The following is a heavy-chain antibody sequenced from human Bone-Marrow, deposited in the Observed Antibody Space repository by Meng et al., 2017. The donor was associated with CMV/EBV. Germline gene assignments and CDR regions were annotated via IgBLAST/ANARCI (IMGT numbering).Heavy chain of an antibody. Sequence: GGSLRLSCAASGFTFSSYEMNWVRQAPGKGLEWVSYISSSGSTIYYADSVKGRFTISRDNAKNSLYLQMNSLRAEDTAVYYCAKQGSGVVPTAPRRGDWGQGPLVTVSS. V-gene: IGHV3-48*03. J-gene: IGHJ4*02. D-gene: IGHD2-2*01. CDR1: GFTFSSYE. CDR3: AKQGSGVVPTAPRRGD. CDR2: ISSSGSTI.